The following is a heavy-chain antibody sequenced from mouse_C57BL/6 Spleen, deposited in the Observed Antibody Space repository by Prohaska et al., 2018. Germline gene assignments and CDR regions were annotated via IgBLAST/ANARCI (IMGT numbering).Heavy chain of an antibody. CDR2: MNCDGSAI. CDR1: GFTFRGIR. V-gene: IGHV11-2*01. Sequence: EVQQLESGGGKVQRGGSRGLACEGSGFTFRGIRMSRVRQTPGKTLERTGHMNCDGSAINYAPSIKDRCTIFRDNDKSTLYMQMSNVRSEDTDTYFCMRYDSNDWYFDVWGTGTTVTVSS. J-gene: IGHJ1*03. CDR3: MRYDSNDWYFDV. D-gene: IGHD2-5*01.